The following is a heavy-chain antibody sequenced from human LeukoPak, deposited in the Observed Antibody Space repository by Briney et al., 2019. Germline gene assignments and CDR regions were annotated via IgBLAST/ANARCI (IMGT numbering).Heavy chain of an antibody. Sequence: GGSLRLSCAASGFTFSSYAMSWVRQAPGKGLEWVSAISGSGSSTHYADSVKGRFTISRDNSKNTLYLQMNSLRAEDTAVYYCAKIGSKYAAVDYWGQGTLVTVSS. CDR2: ISGSGSST. D-gene: IGHD2-2*01. CDR1: GFTFSSYA. CDR3: AKIGSKYAAVDY. V-gene: IGHV3-23*01. J-gene: IGHJ4*02.